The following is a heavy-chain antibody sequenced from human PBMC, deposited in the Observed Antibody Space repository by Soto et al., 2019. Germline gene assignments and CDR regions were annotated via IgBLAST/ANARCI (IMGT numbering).Heavy chain of an antibody. D-gene: IGHD2-2*01. CDR2: IDPSSGGT. CDR3: ARDRGVPAVTITPPDN. CDR1: GYTFTGYY. J-gene: IGHJ4*02. V-gene: IGHV1-2*02. Sequence: QVQLVQSGAEVKRPGASVKVSCKASGYTFTGYYIHWVRQAPGQGPEWMGWIDPSSGGTNFAQQFQGRVTMTRDTSISTAYMELSRLRSDDAAVYYCARDRGVPAVTITPPDNWGQGTLVTVSS.